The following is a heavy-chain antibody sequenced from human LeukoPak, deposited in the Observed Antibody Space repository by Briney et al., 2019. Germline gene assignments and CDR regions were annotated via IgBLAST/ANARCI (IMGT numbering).Heavy chain of an antibody. CDR3: ARAEAELVGFWFDP. J-gene: IGHJ5*02. V-gene: IGHV1-3*01. CDR1: GFTFTSYA. D-gene: IGHD3-10*01. Sequence: GASVKVSCKASGFTFTSYAMHWVRQATGQRLEWMGWINAGNGNTKYSQKFQGRVTITRDTSASTAYMELRSLRSDDTAVYYCARAEAELVGFWFDPWGQGTLVTVSS. CDR2: INAGNGNT.